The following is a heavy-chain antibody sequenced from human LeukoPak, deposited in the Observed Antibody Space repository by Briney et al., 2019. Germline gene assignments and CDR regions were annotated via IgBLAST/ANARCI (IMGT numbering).Heavy chain of an antibody. J-gene: IGHJ5*02. D-gene: IGHD2-21*02. CDR2: IYYSGST. CDR1: GGSISSYY. Sequence: SETLSLTCTVSGGSISSYYWSWIRQPPGKGLEWIGYIYYSGSTNYNPSLKSRVTISVDTSKNQFSLKLSSVTAADTAVYYCARSTYCGGDCYSNWFDPWGQGTLVTVSS. V-gene: IGHV4-59*01. CDR3: ARSTYCGGDCYSNWFDP.